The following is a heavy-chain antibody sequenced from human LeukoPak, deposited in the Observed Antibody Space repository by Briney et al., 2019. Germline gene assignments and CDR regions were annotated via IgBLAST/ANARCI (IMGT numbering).Heavy chain of an antibody. V-gene: IGHV4-4*07. J-gene: IGHJ4*02. CDR3: ATSPFSYCSGGSCYQRAYYFDY. CDR1: GGSISSYY. D-gene: IGHD2-15*01. Sequence: SETLSLTCTVSGGSISSYYWSWIRQPPGKGLEWIGRIYTSGSTNYNPSLKSRVTMSVDTSKNQFSLKLSSVTAADTAVYYCATSPFSYCSGGSCYQRAYYFDYWGQGTLVTVSS. CDR2: IYTSGST.